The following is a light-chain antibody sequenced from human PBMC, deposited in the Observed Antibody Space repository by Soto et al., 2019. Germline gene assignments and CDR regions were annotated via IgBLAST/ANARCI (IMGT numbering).Light chain of an antibody. CDR1: QTISRY. CDR3: QQSYSTPPIT. V-gene: IGKV1-39*01. J-gene: IGKJ5*01. Sequence: DIQMTQSPSSLSASVGDTVTITCRASQTISRYLNWYQQKPGKAPKFLIYAASSLQSGVPSRFRGSGSGTDFTLTISSLQPEDFATYYCQQSYSTPPITFGQGTRLEVK. CDR2: AAS.